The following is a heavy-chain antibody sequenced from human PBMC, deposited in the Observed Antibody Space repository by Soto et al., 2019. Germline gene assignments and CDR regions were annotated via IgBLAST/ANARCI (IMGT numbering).Heavy chain of an antibody. CDR2: ILHSGST. CDR1: GGSISSGGYS. CDR3: ATAGYYYGMDV. J-gene: IGHJ6*02. Sequence: QLQLQESGSGLVKPSETLSLTCAVSGGSISSGGYSWSWIRQPPGKGLEWIGYILHSGSTYYNPSLKSGVTMSVDTPKNQFSVKMNSVTAANTAVYYCATAGYYYGMDVWGQGTTVTVSS. V-gene: IGHV4-30-2*01.